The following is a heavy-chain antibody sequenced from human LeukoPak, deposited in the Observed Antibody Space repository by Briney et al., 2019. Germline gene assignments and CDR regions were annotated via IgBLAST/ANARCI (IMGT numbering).Heavy chain of an antibody. CDR3: ARDIRKNSSSDYYFDY. J-gene: IGHJ4*02. CDR1: GFTFSSYW. D-gene: IGHD6-13*01. V-gene: IGHV3-74*01. CDR2: ISTDGSSR. Sequence: GGSLRLFCAASGFTFSSYWMHWLRQAPRKGLVWVSRISTDGSSRSYADSVKGRFTISRDNSKNTLYLQMNSLRAEDAAVYYCARDIRKNSSSDYYFDYWGQGTLVTVSS.